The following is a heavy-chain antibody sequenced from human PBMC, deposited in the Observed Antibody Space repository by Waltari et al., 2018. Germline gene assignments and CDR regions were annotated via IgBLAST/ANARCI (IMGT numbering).Heavy chain of an antibody. Sequence: QVQLQESGPGLVKPSETLSLTCTVSGGSVSSGSYSWSWIRQPPGTGMEWIGYIYYSGSTNYNPSLKSRVTISVDTSKNQFSLKLSSVTAADTAVYYCAREGAYCSSTSCYGGGAFDIWGQGTMVTVSS. CDR2: IYYSGST. D-gene: IGHD2-2*01. CDR1: GGSVSSGSYS. J-gene: IGHJ3*02. V-gene: IGHV4-61*01. CDR3: AREGAYCSSTSCYGGGAFDI.